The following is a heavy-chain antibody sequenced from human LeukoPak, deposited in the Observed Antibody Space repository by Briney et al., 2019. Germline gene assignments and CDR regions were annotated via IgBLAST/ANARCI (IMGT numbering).Heavy chain of an antibody. CDR2: VYFSGTT. CDR3: ARHEVGYCSSPSCYGGSWLDP. CDR1: GGSVSGSSYY. Sequence: SETLSLTCTVSGGSVSGSSYYWGWIRQPLGKGLEWIGSVYFSGTTYYNPSLKSRVTISVDTSKNQFSLKLNSVTAADTAVYYCARHEVGYCSSPSCYGGSWLDPWGQGTLVTVSS. J-gene: IGHJ5*02. V-gene: IGHV4-39*01. D-gene: IGHD2-2*01.